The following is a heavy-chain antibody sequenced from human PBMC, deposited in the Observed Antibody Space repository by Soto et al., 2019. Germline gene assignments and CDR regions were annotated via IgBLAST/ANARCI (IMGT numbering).Heavy chain of an antibody. CDR2: ISYDGSNK. J-gene: IGHJ4*02. CDR1: GFTFSSYG. CDR3: AKDPSGSYFDY. Sequence: QVQLVESGGGVVQPGRSLRLSCAASGFTFSSYGMHWVRQAPSKGLEWVAVISYDGSNKYYADSVKGRFTISRDNSKNTLYLQMNSLRAEDTAVYYCAKDPSGSYFDYWGQGTLVTVSS. D-gene: IGHD1-26*01. V-gene: IGHV3-30*18.